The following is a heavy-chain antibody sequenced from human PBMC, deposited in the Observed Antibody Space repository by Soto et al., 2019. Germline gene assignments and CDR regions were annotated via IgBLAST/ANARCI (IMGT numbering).Heavy chain of an antibody. V-gene: IGHV4-39*01. CDR3: ARHLGEKIGGYYYFYGMDV. Sequence: SETLSLTCTVSGGSISSSSYYWGWIRQPPGKRLEWIGSIYYSGSTYYNPSLKSRFTLSVDTSKNQFSLKLSSVTAADTAVYYCARHLGEKIGGYYYFYGMDVWGQGTTVT. J-gene: IGHJ6*02. D-gene: IGHD3-16*01. CDR2: IYYSGST. CDR1: GGSISSSSYY.